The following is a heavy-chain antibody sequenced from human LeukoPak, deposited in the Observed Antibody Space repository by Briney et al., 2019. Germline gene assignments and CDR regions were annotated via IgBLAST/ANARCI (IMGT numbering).Heavy chain of an antibody. Sequence: GRSLRLSCAASGFTFSSYGMHWVRQAPGKGLEWVAVISYDGSNKYYADSVKGRFTISRDNSKNTLYLQMNSLRAEDTAVYYCAKSKLVAGTSIFDYWGQGTLVTVSS. D-gene: IGHD6-19*01. CDR3: AKSKLVAGTSIFDY. CDR2: ISYDGSNK. CDR1: GFTFSSYG. V-gene: IGHV3-30*18. J-gene: IGHJ4*02.